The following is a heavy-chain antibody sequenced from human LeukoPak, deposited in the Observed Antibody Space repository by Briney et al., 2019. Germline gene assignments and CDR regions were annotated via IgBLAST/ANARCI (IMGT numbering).Heavy chain of an antibody. Sequence: PGGSLRLSCAASGFTFSSYGMHWVRQAPGKGLEWVAVISYDGSNKYYADSVKGRFTISRDNSKNTLYLQMNSLRAEDTAVYYCAKDMKYQNIVAAFDYWGQGTLVTVSS. CDR1: GFTFSSYG. CDR3: AKDMKYQNIVAAFDY. J-gene: IGHJ4*02. D-gene: IGHD5-12*01. CDR2: ISYDGSNK. V-gene: IGHV3-30*18.